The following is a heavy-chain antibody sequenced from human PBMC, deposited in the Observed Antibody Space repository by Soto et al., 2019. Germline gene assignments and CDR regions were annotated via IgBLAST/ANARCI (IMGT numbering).Heavy chain of an antibody. J-gene: IGHJ3*01. D-gene: IGHD3-10*01. CDR2: IYYSGST. Sequence: PETLCLTCTGSGGSISSSSYYWGWIRQPPGKGLEWIGSIYYSGSTYYNPSLKSRVTISVDTSKNQFSLKLSSVTAADTAVYYCARRYGSAFDFWGQGTMVT. V-gene: IGHV4-39*07. CDR1: GGSISSSSYY. CDR3: ARRYGSAFDF.